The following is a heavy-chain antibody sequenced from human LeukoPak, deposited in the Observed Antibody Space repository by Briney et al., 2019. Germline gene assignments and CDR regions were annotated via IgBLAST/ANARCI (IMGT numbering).Heavy chain of an antibody. CDR3: VRGIPPDY. D-gene: IGHD1-14*01. CDR2: MYHSGST. Sequence: PSETLSLTCAVSGYSISSGYYWGWIRQPPGKGLEWIANMYHSGSTYYNPSLKSRATISVDTSKNQLSLKLNFVTAADTAMYYCVRGIPPDYWGQGILVAVSS. J-gene: IGHJ4*02. V-gene: IGHV4-38-2*01. CDR1: GYSISSGYY.